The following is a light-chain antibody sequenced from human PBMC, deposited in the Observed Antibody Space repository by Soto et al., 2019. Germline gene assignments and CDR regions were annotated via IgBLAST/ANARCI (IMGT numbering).Light chain of an antibody. CDR2: EAS. Sequence: DIQMTQSPSTLSASVGDRVTITCRASQSISRWLAWYQQKPGKAPKLMIYEASSLETGGPSRFSGSGSGTELTLTISSLQHDAFATYHCQQDSGYSPRTFGQGTKVEIK. J-gene: IGKJ1*01. CDR1: QSISRW. CDR3: QQDSGYSPRT. V-gene: IGKV1-5*03.